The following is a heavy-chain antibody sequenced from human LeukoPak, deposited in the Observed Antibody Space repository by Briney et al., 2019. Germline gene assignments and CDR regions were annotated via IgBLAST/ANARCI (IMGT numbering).Heavy chain of an antibody. V-gene: IGHV4-31*02. J-gene: IGHJ4*02. CDR3: AGGFDRSKMTY. Sequence: LRLSCSASGFTFSSYAIHWVRQHPGKGLEWIGCIYDSRFTYYSPSLQSRVTISVDSSEKQLSLKVTSVTAADTAVYFCAGGFDRSKMTYWGQGTLVTVSS. D-gene: IGHD3-16*01. CDR2: IYDSRFT. CDR1: GFTFSSYAIH.